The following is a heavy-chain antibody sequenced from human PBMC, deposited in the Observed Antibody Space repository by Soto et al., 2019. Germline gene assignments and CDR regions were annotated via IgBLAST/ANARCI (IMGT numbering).Heavy chain of an antibody. CDR3: AKDTPPDIRYCSGGSCYSYFDY. V-gene: IGHV3-23*01. CDR1: GFTFSSYA. D-gene: IGHD2-15*01. Sequence: GGSLRLSCAASGFTFSSYAMSWVRQAPGKGLEWVSAISGSGGSTYYADSVKGRFTISRDNSKNTLYLQMNSPRAEDTAVYYCAKDTPPDIRYCSGGSCYSYFDYWGQGTLVTVSS. CDR2: ISGSGGST. J-gene: IGHJ4*02.